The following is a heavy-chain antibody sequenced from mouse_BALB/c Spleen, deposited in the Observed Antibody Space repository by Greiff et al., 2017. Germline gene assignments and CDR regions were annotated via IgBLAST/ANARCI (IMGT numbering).Heavy chain of an antibody. V-gene: IGHV2-9*02. CDR1: GFSLTSYG. CDR2: IWAGGST. CDR3: ARAYYDYDVGFAY. J-gene: IGHJ3*01. Sequence: VQLQESGPGLVAPSQSLSITCTVSGFSLTSYGVHWVRQPPGKGLEWLGVIWAGGSTNYNSALMSRLSISKDNSKSQVFLKMNSLQTDDTAMYYCARAYYDYDVGFAYWGQGTLVTVSA. D-gene: IGHD2-4*01.